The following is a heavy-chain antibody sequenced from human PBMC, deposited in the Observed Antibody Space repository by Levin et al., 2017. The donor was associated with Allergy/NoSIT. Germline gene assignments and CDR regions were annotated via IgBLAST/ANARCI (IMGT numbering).Heavy chain of an antibody. Sequence: SLKISCAASGFTFDDYAMHWVRQAPGKGLEWVSGISWNSGSIGYADSVKGRFTISRDNAKNSLYLQMNSLRAEDTALYYCAKDRLAVADPLRPDAFDIWGQGTMVTVSS. CDR3: AKDRLAVADPLRPDAFDI. CDR1: GFTFDDYA. V-gene: IGHV3-9*01. D-gene: IGHD6-19*01. CDR2: ISWNSGSI. J-gene: IGHJ3*02.